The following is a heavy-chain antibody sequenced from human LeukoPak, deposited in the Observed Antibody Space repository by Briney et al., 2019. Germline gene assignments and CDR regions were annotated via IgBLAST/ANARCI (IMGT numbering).Heavy chain of an antibody. D-gene: IGHD3-3*01. J-gene: IGHJ3*02. CDR1: GYTFTGYF. V-gene: IGHV1-2*02. Sequence: GASVKVSCKASGYTFTGYFMHWVRQAPGQGLEWMGWINPNSGGTNFAQKFQGRVTMARDTSVSTAYMELSSLRSEDTAVYYCARHYNIWSGDAFDIWGQGTMVTVSS. CDR3: ARHYNIWSGDAFDI. CDR2: INPNSGGT.